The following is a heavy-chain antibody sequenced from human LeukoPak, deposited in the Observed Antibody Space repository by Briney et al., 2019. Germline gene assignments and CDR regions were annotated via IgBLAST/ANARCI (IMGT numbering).Heavy chain of an antibody. V-gene: IGHV1-46*01. J-gene: IGHJ4*02. Sequence: ASVKVSCKASGHTFTNYCIHWVRQAPGQGLEWMGKISPTGDSISYAQTFQGRVTLTMDTSTITVYMELSNLRSEDTSVYYCARGSVTTDASFDYWGQGTLVTVSS. CDR2: ISPTGDSI. CDR3: ARGSVTTDASFDY. D-gene: IGHD4-17*01. CDR1: GHTFTNYC.